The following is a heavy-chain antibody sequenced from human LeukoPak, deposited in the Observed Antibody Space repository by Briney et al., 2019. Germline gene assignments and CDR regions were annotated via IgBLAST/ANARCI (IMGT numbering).Heavy chain of an antibody. D-gene: IGHD6-6*01. CDR1: GFTFRNHW. Sequence: PGGSLRLSCAASGFTFRNHWMHWVRPTPGKGLVWVSRISSDGSSTTYADSVKGRFTISRDNAKNTLYLQMNNLRAEDTAMYYCARDQRVTGRPDIDYWGQGTLVIVSS. CDR2: ISSDGSST. J-gene: IGHJ4*02. CDR3: ARDQRVTGRPDIDY. V-gene: IGHV3-74*03.